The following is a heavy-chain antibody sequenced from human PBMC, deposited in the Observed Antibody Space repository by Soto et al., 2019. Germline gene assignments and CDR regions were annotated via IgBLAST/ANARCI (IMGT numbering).Heavy chain of an antibody. J-gene: IGHJ6*02. Sequence: EASVKVSCKASGFTFTSSAVQWVRQARGQRLEWIGWIVVGSGNTNYAQKFQERVTITRDMSTSTAYMELSSLRSEDTAVYYCAAEISYDYVWGSYRENYYGMDVWGQGTTVTVSS. CDR1: GFTFTSSA. V-gene: IGHV1-58*01. D-gene: IGHD3-16*02. CDR3: AAEISYDYVWGSYRENYYGMDV. CDR2: IVVGSGNT.